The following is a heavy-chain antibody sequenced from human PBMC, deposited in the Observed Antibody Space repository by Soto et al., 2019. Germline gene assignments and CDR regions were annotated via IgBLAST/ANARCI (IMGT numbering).Heavy chain of an antibody. J-gene: IGHJ4*02. CDR2: IYYSGNT. CDR3: AREGGRYCTGGSCRADY. Sequence: PSETLSLTCTVSGGSISSSSYYWGWIRQPPGKGLEWIGSIYYSGNTYYTPSLKSRVTISVDTSKNQFSLKLSSVTAADTAVYYCAREGGRYCTGGSCRADYWGQGTLVTVSS. V-gene: IGHV4-39*02. CDR1: GGSISSSSYY. D-gene: IGHD2-15*01.